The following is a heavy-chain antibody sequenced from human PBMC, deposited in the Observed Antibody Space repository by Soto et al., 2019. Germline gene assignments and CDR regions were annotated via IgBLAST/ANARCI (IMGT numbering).Heavy chain of an antibody. Sequence: PSQTLSLTGAISGGSVSNNNAAWNWIRQSPSRGLEWLGRTYHRSKWYNDYTVSVKRRITINPDTSKNQFSLQLNSVTPEDTAVNYCARLIFIRSPSSTDYWGTGSLVT. CDR3: ARLIFIRSPSSTDY. D-gene: IGHD3-3*01. CDR2: TYHRSKWYN. J-gene: IGHJ4*02. V-gene: IGHV6-1*01. CDR1: GGSVSNNNAA.